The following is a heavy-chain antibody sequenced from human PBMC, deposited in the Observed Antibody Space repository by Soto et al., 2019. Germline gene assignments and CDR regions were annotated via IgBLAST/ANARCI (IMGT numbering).Heavy chain of an antibody. CDR3: ARANPVGPETDSGYDY. D-gene: IGHD5-12*01. V-gene: IGHV1-2*04. Sequence: QVQLVQSGAEVKKPGASVKVSCKASGYTFTGYYMHWVRQAPGQGLEWMGWINPNCGGTNYAQKFQGWVTMTRDTSISTAYMELSRLRSDDTAVYYCARANPVGPETDSGYDYWGQGTLVTVSS. CDR2: INPNCGGT. J-gene: IGHJ4*02. CDR1: GYTFTGYY.